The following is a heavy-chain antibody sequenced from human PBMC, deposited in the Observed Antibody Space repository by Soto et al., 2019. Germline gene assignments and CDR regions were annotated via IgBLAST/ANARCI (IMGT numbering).Heavy chain of an antibody. D-gene: IGHD3-10*01. CDR2: IYYSGST. V-gene: IGHV4-59*01. CDR1: GGSISSYY. CDR3: ARQPGGSGSYAQFDY. Sequence: ETLSLTCTVSGGSISSYYWSWIRQPPGKGLEWIGYIYYSGSTNYNPSLKSRVTISVDTSKNQFSLKLSSVTAADTAVYYCARQPGGSGSYAQFDYWGQGTLVTSPQ. J-gene: IGHJ4*02.